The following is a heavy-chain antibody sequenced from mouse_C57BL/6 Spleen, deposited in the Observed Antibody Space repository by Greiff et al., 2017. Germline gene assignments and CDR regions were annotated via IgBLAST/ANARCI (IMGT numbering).Heavy chain of an antibody. CDR2: IYPGGGYT. Sequence: QVQLQQSGAELVRPGTSVKMSCKASGYTFTNYWIGWAKQRPGHGLEWIGDIYPGGGYTNYNEKFKGKATLTADKSSSTAYMQFSSLTSEDSAIYYCARGGYYSNYEWYFDVWGTGTTVTVSS. J-gene: IGHJ1*03. CDR1: GYTFTNYW. D-gene: IGHD2-5*01. CDR3: ARGGYYSNYEWYFDV. V-gene: IGHV1-63*01.